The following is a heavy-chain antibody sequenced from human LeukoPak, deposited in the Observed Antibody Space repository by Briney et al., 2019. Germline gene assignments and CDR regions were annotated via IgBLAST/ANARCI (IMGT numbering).Heavy chain of an antibody. V-gene: IGHV1-46*01. J-gene: IGHJ4*02. D-gene: IGHD5-18*01. CDR3: AREAYSSAYYFDY. Sequence: ASVKVSCKASGYTFTSYYMHWVRQAPGQGLEWMGLINPSGSSTSYAQKFQGRLSLTRDMSTSTDYMELSSLRSEDTAVYYCAREAYSSAYYFDYWGQGTLVTVSS. CDR1: GYTFTSYY. CDR2: INPSGSST.